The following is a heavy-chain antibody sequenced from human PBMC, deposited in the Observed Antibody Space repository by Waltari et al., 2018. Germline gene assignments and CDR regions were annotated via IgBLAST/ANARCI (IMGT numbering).Heavy chain of an antibody. Sequence: QVQLQESGPGLVKPSETLSLTCAVSGYSISSGYYWGWIRQPPGKGLEWIGSIYHSGSTYYNPSLKSRVTISVDTSKNQFSLKLSSVTAADTAVYYCALCSTSCYATYYYGMDVWGQGTTVTVSS. CDR1: GYSISSGYY. D-gene: IGHD2-2*01. V-gene: IGHV4-38-2*01. CDR3: ALCSTSCYATYYYGMDV. J-gene: IGHJ6*02. CDR2: IYHSGST.